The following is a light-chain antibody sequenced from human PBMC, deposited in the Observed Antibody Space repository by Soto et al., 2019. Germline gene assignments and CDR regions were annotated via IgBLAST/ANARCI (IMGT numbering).Light chain of an antibody. J-gene: IGKJ4*01. CDR3: HQRSNWPLT. V-gene: IGKV3-11*01. CDR1: QSVTKY. CDR2: DVS. Sequence: VLTQSPATLSLSPGERATLSCRASQSVTKYLAWYQQKPGQALRLLMYDVSKRATGIPARFSGSGSGTDFTLPISSLEPEDFAVYYCHQRSNWPLTFGGGTKLEIK.